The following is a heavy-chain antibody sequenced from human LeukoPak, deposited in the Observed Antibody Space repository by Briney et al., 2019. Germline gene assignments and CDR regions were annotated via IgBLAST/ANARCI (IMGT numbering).Heavy chain of an antibody. CDR1: GGSFSGYY. CDR2: IKQDGSEK. D-gene: IGHD2-2*01. J-gene: IGHJ4*02. CDR3: ARDSPVPAATQGYFDY. Sequence: ETLSLTCAVYGGSFSGYYWSWVRQAPGKGLEWVANIKQDGSEKYYVDSVKGRFTISRDNAKNSLYLQMNSLRVEDTAVYYCARDSPVPAATQGYFDYWGQGTLVTVSS. V-gene: IGHV3-7*01.